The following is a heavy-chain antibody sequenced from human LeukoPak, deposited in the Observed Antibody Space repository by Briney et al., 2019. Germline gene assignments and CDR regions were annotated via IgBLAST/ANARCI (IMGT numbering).Heavy chain of an antibody. D-gene: IGHD2-21*01. Sequence: ASVKVSCKVSGYTLTELPMHWGRQAPGQGLEWMGWINPNSGGTFSAQKFQGRITMTRDMSITTAYMELSRLTSDDTAVYYCARGRMATYSDFDYWGQGTLSPSPQ. V-gene: IGHV1-2*02. CDR3: ARGRMATYSDFDY. J-gene: IGHJ4*02. CDR1: GYTLTELP. CDR2: INPNSGGT.